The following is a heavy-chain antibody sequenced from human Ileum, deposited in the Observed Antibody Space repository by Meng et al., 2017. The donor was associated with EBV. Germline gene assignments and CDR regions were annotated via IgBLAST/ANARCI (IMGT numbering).Heavy chain of an antibody. CDR2: MYDSDSGKA. CDR3: AYYTAGRGGVGS. J-gene: IGHJ4*02. CDR1: GASVSSGGYH. V-gene: IGHV4-61*03. D-gene: IGHD2-8*02. Sequence: QLRLQESGPGLVKPSETRSLSCLVSGASVSSGGYHWSWIRQPPGKGLEWIGCMYDSDSGKAKYNPSLNSRVIISLDTSKNHFVLKLTSVTAADTAVYYCAYYTAGRGGVGSWGQGTLVTVSS.